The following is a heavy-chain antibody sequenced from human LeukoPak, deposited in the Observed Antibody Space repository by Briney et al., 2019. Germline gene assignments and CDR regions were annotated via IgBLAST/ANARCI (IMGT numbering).Heavy chain of an antibody. D-gene: IGHD3-22*01. V-gene: IGHV4-39*01. CDR3: ARQFYHDSSGADY. CDR2: IYYSGNT. Sequence: PSETLSLTCTVSGDSIRTSSYYWGWIRQPPGKGLEWIGSIYYSGNTYYNPSLKSRVAISMDTSKNQFSLKPTSVTAADTAVYYCARQFYHDSSGADYWGQGALVTVSS. J-gene: IGHJ4*02. CDR1: GDSIRTSSYY.